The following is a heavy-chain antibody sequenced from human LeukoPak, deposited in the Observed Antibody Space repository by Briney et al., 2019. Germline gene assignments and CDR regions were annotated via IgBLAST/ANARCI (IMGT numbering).Heavy chain of an antibody. J-gene: IGHJ6*03. CDR2: ISSNGGST. D-gene: IGHD3-22*01. CDR3: PRAPGSSGPYYMDV. V-gene: IGHV3-64*01. Sequence: PGGSLRLSCAASGFTFSSYGMHWVRQTPGKGLEYVSAISSNGGSTYYANSVKGRFTISRDNSKNTLYLQMGSLRAEDMAVYYCPRAPGSSGPYYMDVWGKGTTVTVSS. CDR1: GFTFSSYG.